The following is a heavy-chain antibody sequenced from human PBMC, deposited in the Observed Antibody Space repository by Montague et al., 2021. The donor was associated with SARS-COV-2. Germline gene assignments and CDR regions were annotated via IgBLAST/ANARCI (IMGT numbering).Heavy chain of an antibody. CDR1: GFTFSSYA. Sequence: SLRLSCPASGFTFSSYAMHWVRQAPGKGLEWVAVISYDGSNKYYADSVKGRFTISRDNSKNTLYLQMNSLRAEDTAVYYCARGGYYDTSGYYLDYWGQGTLVTVSS. D-gene: IGHD3-22*01. J-gene: IGHJ4*02. CDR2: ISYDGSNK. V-gene: IGHV3-30*04. CDR3: ARGGYYDTSGYYLDY.